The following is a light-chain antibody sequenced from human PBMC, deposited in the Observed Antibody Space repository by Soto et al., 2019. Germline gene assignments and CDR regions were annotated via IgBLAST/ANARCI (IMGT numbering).Light chain of an antibody. J-gene: IGLJ3*02. CDR3: QTWGTGIHWV. CDR2: LNSDGSH. V-gene: IGLV4-69*01. CDR1: RGHSSYA. Sequence: QPVLTQSPSASASLGASVKLTCTLSRGHSSYAIAWHQQQPEKGPRYLMKLNSDGSHSKGDGIPDRFSGSSSGAERYLTISSRKSEDEADYYCQTWGTGIHWVFGGGTKVTVL.